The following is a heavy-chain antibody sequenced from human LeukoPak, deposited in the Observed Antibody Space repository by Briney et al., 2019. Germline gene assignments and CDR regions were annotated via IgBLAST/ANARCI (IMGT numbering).Heavy chain of an antibody. CDR3: ARVAGGSSWSLSNYYYYGMDV. CDR2: LRSKTHGGTT. Sequence: QPGRSLRLSCTASGFTFGDYGMSWVRQAPGKGLEWVSFLRSKTHGGTTEYAASVKGRFTISRDDSKSIAYLQMNSLRAEDTAVYYCARVAGGSSWSLSNYYYYGMDVWGQGTTVTVSS. CDR1: GFTFGDYG. J-gene: IGHJ6*02. V-gene: IGHV3-49*04. D-gene: IGHD6-13*01.